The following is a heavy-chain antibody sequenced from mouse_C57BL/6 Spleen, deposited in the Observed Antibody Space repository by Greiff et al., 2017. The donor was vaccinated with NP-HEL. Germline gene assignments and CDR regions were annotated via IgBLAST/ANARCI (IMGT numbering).Heavy chain of an antibody. V-gene: IGHV5-4*01. CDR3: ARDLTTVPQAWFAY. CDR2: ISDGGSYT. CDR1: GFTFSSYA. J-gene: IGHJ3*01. D-gene: IGHD1-1*01. Sequence: EVQLVESGGGLVKPGGSLKLSCAASGFTFSSYAMSWVRQTPEKRLEWVATISDGGSYTYYPDNVKGRFTISRDNAKNNLYLQMSHLKSEDTAMYYCARDLTTVPQAWFAYWAKGLWSLSLQ.